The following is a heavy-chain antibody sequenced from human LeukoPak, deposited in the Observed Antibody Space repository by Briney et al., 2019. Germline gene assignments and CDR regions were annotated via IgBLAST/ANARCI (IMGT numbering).Heavy chain of an antibody. J-gene: IGHJ6*02. V-gene: IGHV4-39*01. CDR1: GGSISCSSYY. CDR2: IYYSGST. CDR3: ASLNPPYYYYGMDV. Sequence: KASETLSLTCTVSGGSISCSSYYWGWIRQPPGKGLEWIGSIYYSGSTYYNPSLKSRVTISVDTSKNQFSLKLSSVTAADTAVYYCASLNPPYYYYGMDVWGQGTTVTVSS.